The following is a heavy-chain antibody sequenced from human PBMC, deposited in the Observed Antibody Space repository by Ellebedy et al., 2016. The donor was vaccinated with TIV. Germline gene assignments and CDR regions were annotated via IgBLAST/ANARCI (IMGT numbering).Heavy chain of an antibody. CDR2: ISGDGSST. CDR1: GFTFSTYW. J-gene: IGHJ4*02. V-gene: IGHV3-74*01. Sequence: GESLKISCAASGFTFSTYWMHWVRQAPGKGLVWVSRISGDGSSTIYADSVKGRFTISRDNSNNTLYLQMNSLRDEDTAVYYCARDRGDGYNQIDYWGQGTLVTVST. D-gene: IGHD5-24*01. CDR3: ARDRGDGYNQIDY.